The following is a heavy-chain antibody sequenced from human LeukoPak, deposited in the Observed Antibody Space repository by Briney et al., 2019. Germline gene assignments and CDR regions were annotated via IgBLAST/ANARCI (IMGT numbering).Heavy chain of an antibody. Sequence: PGGSLRLSCAASGFTFSDYGMSWVRQAPGKGLEWVSGVSGTGGSTYYADSVKGRFTISRDNSKNTLYLQMNSLRAEDTAVYFGYYGGFWGQGTLVTVSS. CDR3: YYGGF. V-gene: IGHV3-23*01. CDR1: GFTFSDYG. D-gene: IGHD3-22*01. CDR2: VSGTGGST. J-gene: IGHJ4*02.